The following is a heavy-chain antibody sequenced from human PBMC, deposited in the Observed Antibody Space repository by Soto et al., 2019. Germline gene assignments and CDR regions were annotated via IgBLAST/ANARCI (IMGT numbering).Heavy chain of an antibody. CDR2: IIPIFGTA. Sequence: QVQLVQSGAEVKKPGSSVKVSCKTSGGTFSTYSIVWVRQAPGEGLEWMGGIIPIFGTANYAQKFQDRVTMTADKSTNTAFMELSSLKSEDTAMYYCASSSGNNYGVGTNYYFDYWGQVTLVTVSS. D-gene: IGHD1-26*01. CDR1: GGTFSTYS. J-gene: IGHJ4*02. V-gene: IGHV1-69*06. CDR3: ASSSGNNYGVGTNYYFDY.